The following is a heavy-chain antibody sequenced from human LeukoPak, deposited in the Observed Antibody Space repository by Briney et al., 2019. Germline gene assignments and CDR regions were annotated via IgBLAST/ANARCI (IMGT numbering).Heavy chain of an antibody. V-gene: IGHV4-34*01. CDR2: INHSGST. CDR3: ARGPSYVWGSYRYNPIDY. D-gene: IGHD3-16*02. CDR1: GGSIGSYY. J-gene: IGHJ4*02. Sequence: PSETLSLTCTVSGGSIGSYYWSWIRQPPGKGLEWIGEINHSGSTNYNPSLKSRVTISVDTSKNQFSLKLSSVTAADTAVYYCARGPSYVWGSYRYNPIDYWGQGTLVTVSS.